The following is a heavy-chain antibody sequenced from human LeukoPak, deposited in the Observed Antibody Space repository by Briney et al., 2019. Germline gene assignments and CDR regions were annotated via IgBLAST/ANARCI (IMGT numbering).Heavy chain of an antibody. CDR3: ARAGYYFDY. V-gene: IGHV3-48*03. Sequence: LAGGSLRLSCAASGFTFSSYETNWVRQAPGKGLEWVSYISSSGSTIYYADSVKGRFTISRDNAKNSLYLQMNSLRAEDTAVYYCARAGYYFDYWGQGTLVTVFS. J-gene: IGHJ4*02. D-gene: IGHD3-10*01. CDR1: GFTFSSYE. CDR2: ISSSGSTI.